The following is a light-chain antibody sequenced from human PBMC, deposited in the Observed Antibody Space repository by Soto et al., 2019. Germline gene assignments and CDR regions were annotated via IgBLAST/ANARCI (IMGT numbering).Light chain of an antibody. V-gene: IGKV1-5*01. CDR1: QSISSW. CDR2: DAS. Sequence: DNPLTQSPSSLSASVGDRVTITCRASQSISSWLAWYQQKPGKAPKLLIYDASSLESGVPSRFSGSGSGTEFTLTISSLQPDDFATYYCQQYNSYSLYTFGQGTRLEIK. CDR3: QQYNSYSLYT. J-gene: IGKJ5*01.